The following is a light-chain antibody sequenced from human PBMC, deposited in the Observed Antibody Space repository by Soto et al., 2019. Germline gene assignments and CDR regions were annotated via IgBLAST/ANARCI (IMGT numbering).Light chain of an antibody. J-gene: IGLJ1*01. Sequence: QSVLAQPASVSGSPGQSITISCTGTSSDVGGYNYVSWYQQHPGKAPKLMIYEVNNRPSGVSNRFSGSKSGNTASLTISGLQAEDEADYYCHSYTSSTTYVLGTGTKVT. CDR1: SSDVGGYNY. V-gene: IGLV2-14*01. CDR2: EVN. CDR3: HSYTSSTTYV.